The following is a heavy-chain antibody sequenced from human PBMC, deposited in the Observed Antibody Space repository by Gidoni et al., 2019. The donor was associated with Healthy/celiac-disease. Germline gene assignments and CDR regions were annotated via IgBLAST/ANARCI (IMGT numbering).Heavy chain of an antibody. Sequence: QVQLVESGGGVVQPGRSLRLSCAASGFTFSSYGMHWVRPAPGKGLEWVAVISYDGSNKYYADSVKGRFTISRDNSKNTLYLQMNSLRAEDTAVYYCAKGRGGDYYFDYWGQGTLVTVSS. J-gene: IGHJ4*02. V-gene: IGHV3-30*18. CDR2: ISYDGSNK. CDR3: AKGRGGDYYFDY. CDR1: GFTFSSYG. D-gene: IGHD3-16*01.